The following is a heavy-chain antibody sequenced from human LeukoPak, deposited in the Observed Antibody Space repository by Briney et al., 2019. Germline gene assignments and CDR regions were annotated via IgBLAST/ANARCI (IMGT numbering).Heavy chain of an antibody. CDR3: ARLGYCSAGSCYSLDY. J-gene: IGHJ4*02. Sequence: GGSLRLSCAASGFTFSSHAISWVRQAPGKGLEWVSYISSSGSTIFYADSMKGRFTTSRDNAKNSLYLQMKSLRAEDTAVYYCARLGYCSAGSCYSLDYWGQGTLVTVSS. D-gene: IGHD2-15*01. CDR2: ISSSGSTI. V-gene: IGHV3-48*03. CDR1: GFTFSSHA.